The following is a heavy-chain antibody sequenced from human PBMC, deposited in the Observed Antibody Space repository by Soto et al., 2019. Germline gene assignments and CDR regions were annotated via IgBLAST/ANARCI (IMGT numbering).Heavy chain of an antibody. Sequence: SLRLSCAASAFALDDYPMHRGPRAPGKGLSGFSGISWNSGSIGYADSVKGRVSISRDNAKNSLYLQMNSSRAEDAALYYCGKDYRRYPHYDYYYMAVWGKGTTVTVSS. CDR3: GKDYRRYPHYDYYYMAV. V-gene: IGHV3-9*01. CDR2: ISWNSGSI. D-gene: IGHD1-26*01. CDR1: AFALDDYP. J-gene: IGHJ6*03.